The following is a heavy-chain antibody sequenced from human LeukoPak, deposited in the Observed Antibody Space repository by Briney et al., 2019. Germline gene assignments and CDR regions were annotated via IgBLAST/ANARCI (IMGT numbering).Heavy chain of an antibody. CDR1: GGSISSYY. Sequence: SETLSLTCTVSGGSISSYYWSWIRQPAGKGLEWIGRIYTSGSTNYNPSLKSRVTISVDTSKNQFSLKLSSVTAADTAVYYCARAGEGVLRFLEWPPNWFDPWGQGTLVTVSS. D-gene: IGHD3-3*01. CDR3: ARAGEGVLRFLEWPPNWFDP. J-gene: IGHJ5*02. CDR2: IYTSGST. V-gene: IGHV4-4*07.